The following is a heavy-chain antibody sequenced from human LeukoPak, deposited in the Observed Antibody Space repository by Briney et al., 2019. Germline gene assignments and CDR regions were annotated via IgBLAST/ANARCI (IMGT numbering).Heavy chain of an antibody. Sequence: GGSLRLSCAASGFPFSTYVMTRVRQAPGKGLEWVSSISGGGDYTYYADSVKGRFTISRDNSKNTLYLQMNSLRAEDSAVYHCAKRDSGDYFPYYLDYWGPGTLVTVSS. CDR1: GFPFSTYV. D-gene: IGHD3-22*01. CDR3: AKRDSGDYFPYYLDY. CDR2: ISGGGDYT. V-gene: IGHV3-23*01. J-gene: IGHJ4*02.